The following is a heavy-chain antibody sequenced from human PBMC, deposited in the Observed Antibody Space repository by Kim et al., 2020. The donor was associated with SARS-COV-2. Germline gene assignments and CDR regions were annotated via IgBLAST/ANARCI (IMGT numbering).Heavy chain of an antibody. V-gene: IGHV3-7*03. CDR2: IKQDGSEK. Sequence: GGSLRLSCAASGFTFSSYWMNWVRQAPGKGLEWVASIKQDGSEKYYVDSVKGRFTISRDNAKKSLYLQMDSLRAEDTAVYYCTRGVDCWGQGTLVTVSS. CDR3: TRGVDC. CDR1: GFTFSSYW. J-gene: IGHJ4*02. D-gene: IGHD2-8*01.